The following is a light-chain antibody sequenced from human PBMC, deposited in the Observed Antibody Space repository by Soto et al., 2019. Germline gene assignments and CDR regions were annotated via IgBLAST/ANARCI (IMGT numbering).Light chain of an antibody. CDR2: EVS. Sequence: EIVLTQSPATLSLSPGERATLSCRASQTVSSSLAWYQQKPGQAPRLLIYEVSNRATGIPARFSGSGSGADFPPTISSLEPEDFALYYWPQHINWPLTFGGGTKV. CDR1: QTVSSS. V-gene: IGKV3-11*01. J-gene: IGKJ4*01. CDR3: PQHINWPLT.